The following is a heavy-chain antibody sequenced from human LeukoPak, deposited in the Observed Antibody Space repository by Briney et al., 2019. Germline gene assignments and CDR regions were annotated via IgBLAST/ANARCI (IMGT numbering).Heavy chain of an antibody. V-gene: IGHV4-34*01. CDR1: GGSFSGYY. CDR2: INHSGST. CDR3: ARGRRKVLRYFDWLPYFDY. D-gene: IGHD3-9*01. J-gene: IGHJ4*02. Sequence: PSETLPLTCAVYGGSFSGYYWSWIRQPPGKGLEWIGEINHSGSTNYNPSLKSRVTISVDTSKNQFSLKLSSVTAADTAVYYCARGRRKVLRYFDWLPYFDYWGQGTLVTVSS.